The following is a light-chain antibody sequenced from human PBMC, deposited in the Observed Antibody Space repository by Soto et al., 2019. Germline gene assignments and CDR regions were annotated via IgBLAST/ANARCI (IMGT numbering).Light chain of an antibody. CDR1: QTISSGY. CDR3: QLFGNSRT. CDR2: AAS. Sequence: VLTQSPDTLSLYPGERATLSCRASQTISSGYLAWYQQRPGQAPRLLIYAASRRAAGIPDRFTGRGSGTDFTLTINTLEPEDFVVYYCQLFGNSRTFGQGTKVEVK. V-gene: IGKV3-20*01. J-gene: IGKJ1*01.